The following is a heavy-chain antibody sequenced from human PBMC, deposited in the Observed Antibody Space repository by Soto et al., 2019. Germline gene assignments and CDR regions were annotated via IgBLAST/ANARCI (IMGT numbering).Heavy chain of an antibody. J-gene: IGHJ3*02. D-gene: IGHD6-19*01. CDR2: IIPLFGTA. CDR1: GGTFSSYA. CDR3: ARGGAVAEEDDAFDI. V-gene: IGHV1-69*01. Sequence: QVQLVQSGAEVKKPGSSVKVSCKASGGTFSSYAISWVRQAPGQGLEWMGGIIPLFGTANYAQQFQGRVTITTDECTSRVYMGLSSLRSEDTAVYYCARGGAVAEEDDAFDIWGQGTMVTVSS.